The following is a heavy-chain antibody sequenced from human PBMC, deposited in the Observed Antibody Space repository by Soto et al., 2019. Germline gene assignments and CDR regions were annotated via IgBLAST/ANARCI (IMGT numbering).Heavy chain of an antibody. CDR2: ISYDGSNK. D-gene: IGHD3-22*01. CDR1: GFTFSSYG. J-gene: IGHJ4*02. CDR3: AKDGPAELTYYYDSSGYSDY. V-gene: IGHV3-30*18. Sequence: GGSLRLSCAASGFTFSSYGMHWFRQAPGKGLEWVAVISYDGSNKYYADSVKGRFTISRDNSKNTLYLQMNSLRAEDTAVYYCAKDGPAELTYYYDSSGYSDYWGQGTLVTVS.